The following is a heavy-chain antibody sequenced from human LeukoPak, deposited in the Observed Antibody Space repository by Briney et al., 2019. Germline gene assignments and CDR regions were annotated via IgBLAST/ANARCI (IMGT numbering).Heavy chain of an antibody. Sequence: GGSLRLSCAASGFTFSSYALSWVRQAPGKGLEWVSAISGRGAATYYADSVKGRFTIPRDNAKNSLYLQMNSLRAEDTAVYYCAELGITMIGGVWGKGTTVTISS. CDR1: GFTFSSYA. V-gene: IGHV3-23*01. D-gene: IGHD3-10*02. CDR2: ISGRGAAT. J-gene: IGHJ6*04. CDR3: AELGITMIGGV.